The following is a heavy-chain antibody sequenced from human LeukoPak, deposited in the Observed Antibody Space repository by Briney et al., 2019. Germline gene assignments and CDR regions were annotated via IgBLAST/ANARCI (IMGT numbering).Heavy chain of an antibody. CDR2: IYYSGST. V-gene: IGHV4-59*01. J-gene: IGHJ4*02. CDR1: GGSISSYC. D-gene: IGHD3-10*01. CDR3: ASHYGSGSFYSPFDY. Sequence: SETLSLTCTVSGGSISSYCWSWIRQPPGKGLEWIGYIYYSGSTNYNPSLKSRVTISLDTSKNQFSLKLNSVTAADTAVYYCASHYGSGSFYSPFDYWGQGTLVTVSS.